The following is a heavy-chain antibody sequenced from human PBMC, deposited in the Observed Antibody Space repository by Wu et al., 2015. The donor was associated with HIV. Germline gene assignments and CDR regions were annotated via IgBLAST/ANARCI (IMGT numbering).Heavy chain of an antibody. CDR3: ARDYSRDYGSGSYYNELYWYFDL. CDR2: INPNSGGT. Sequence: QVQLVQSGAEVKKSGASVKVSCKASGFTYNTYNMHWVRQAPGQGLEWMGWINPNSGGTNYAQKFQGRVTMTRDTSISTAYMELSRLRSDDTAVYYCARDYSRDYGSGSYYNELYWYFDLWGRGTPVTVSS. CDR1: GFTYNTYN. V-gene: IGHV1-2*02. J-gene: IGHJ2*01. D-gene: IGHD3-10*01.